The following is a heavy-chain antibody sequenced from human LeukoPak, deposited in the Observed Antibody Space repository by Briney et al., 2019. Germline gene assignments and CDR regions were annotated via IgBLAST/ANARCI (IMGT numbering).Heavy chain of an antibody. CDR2: ISYDGSNK. J-gene: IGHJ6*04. Sequence: PGRSLRLSCAASGFTFSSYGMHWVRQAPGKGLEWVAVISYDGSNKYYADSVKGRFTISRDNSKNTLYLQMNSLRAEDTAVYYCAKGSSTSWDTMDVWGKGTTVTVFS. V-gene: IGHV3-30*18. CDR3: AKGSSTSWDTMDV. CDR1: GFTFSSYG. D-gene: IGHD2-2*01.